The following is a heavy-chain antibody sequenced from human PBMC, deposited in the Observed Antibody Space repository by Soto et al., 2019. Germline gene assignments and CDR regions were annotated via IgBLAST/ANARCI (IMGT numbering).Heavy chain of an antibody. D-gene: IGHD5-12*01. V-gene: IGHV3-21*01. CDR1: GIIFSDYS. J-gene: IGHJ4*02. Sequence: EVQLVESGGGLVKPGGSLRLSCAASGIIFSDYSMNWVRQAAGKGLEWVSSISSSSSYIYYADSVKGRFTISRDNAKKSLYLQMNSLRAEDTAVYYCAGQRGYSGYGEAYWGLGTLVTVSS. CDR3: AGQRGYSGYGEAY. CDR2: ISSSSSYI.